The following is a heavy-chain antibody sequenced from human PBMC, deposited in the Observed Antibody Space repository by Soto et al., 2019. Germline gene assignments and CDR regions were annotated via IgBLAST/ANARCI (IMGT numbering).Heavy chain of an antibody. D-gene: IGHD2-15*01. J-gene: IGHJ5*02. CDR3: ARDRTGPYCSGGSCYSGRLLFDP. CDR1: GYTFTSYG. CDR2: INAGNGNT. Sequence: ASVKVSCKASGYTFTSYGISWVRQAPGQGLEWMGWINAGNGNTKYSQKFQGRVTITRDTSASTAYMELSSLRSEDTAVYYCARDRTGPYCSGGSCYSGRLLFDPWGQGTLVTVSS. V-gene: IGHV1-3*01.